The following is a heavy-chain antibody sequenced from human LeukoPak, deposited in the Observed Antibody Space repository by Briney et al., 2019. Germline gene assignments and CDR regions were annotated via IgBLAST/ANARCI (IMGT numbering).Heavy chain of an antibody. CDR1: GFTFSSYE. Sequence: GGSLRLSCAASGFTFSSYEMNWVRQAPGKGLEWVSYISSSGSTIYYADSVRGRFTISRDNAKNSLYLQMNSLRAEDTAVYYCAREVSGHDFGYWGQGTLVTVSS. CDR3: AREVSGHDFGY. CDR2: ISSSGSTI. V-gene: IGHV3-48*03. J-gene: IGHJ4*02. D-gene: IGHD5-12*01.